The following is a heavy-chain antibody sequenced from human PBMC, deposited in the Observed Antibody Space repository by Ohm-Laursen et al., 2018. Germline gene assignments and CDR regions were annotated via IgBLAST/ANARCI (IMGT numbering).Heavy chain of an antibody. Sequence: PGTLSLTCTVSGGSISSYYWSRIRQPAGKGLEWIGRIYTSGSTNYNPSLKSRVTMSVDTSKNQFSLKLSSVTAADTAVYYCARGPSVAAFDYWGQGTLVTVSS. D-gene: IGHD6-19*01. CDR1: GGSISSYY. J-gene: IGHJ4*02. CDR2: IYTSGST. CDR3: ARGPSVAAFDY. V-gene: IGHV4-4*07.